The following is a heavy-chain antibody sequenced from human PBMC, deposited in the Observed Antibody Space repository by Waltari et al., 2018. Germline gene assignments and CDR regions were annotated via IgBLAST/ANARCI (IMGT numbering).Heavy chain of an antibody. J-gene: IGHJ6*02. CDR2: FYPGDTDT. CDR3: ARHRGSPGYYYGMDV. CDR1: GYSFTTNW. Sequence: EVQLVQSGAEVKKPGESLKISCQGSGYSFTTNWIDWVRQGPGKGLEWMGLFYPGDTDTRYSPSFQGQVTISADKSISTAYLQWSSLKASDTAMYYCARHRGSPGYYYGMDVWGQGTMVTVSS. D-gene: IGHD1-26*01. V-gene: IGHV5-51*01.